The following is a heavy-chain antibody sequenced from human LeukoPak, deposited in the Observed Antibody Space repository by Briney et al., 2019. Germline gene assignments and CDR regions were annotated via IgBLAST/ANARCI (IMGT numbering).Heavy chain of an antibody. CDR2: IIPIFGTA. CDR1: RGTFSSYA. J-gene: IGHJ4*02. D-gene: IGHD3-22*01. Sequence: SVKVSCKPSRGTFSSYAISWVRQAPGQGLEWMGGIIPIFGTANYAQQFQGRVTITTDGSTSTAYMELSSLRPEETAVYYCARDRRGGYYYDSSGDFDYWGQGTLVTASS. V-gene: IGHV1-69*05. CDR3: ARDRRGGYYYDSSGDFDY.